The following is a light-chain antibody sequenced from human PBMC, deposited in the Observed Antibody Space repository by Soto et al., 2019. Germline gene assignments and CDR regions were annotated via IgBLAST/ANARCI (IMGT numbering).Light chain of an antibody. V-gene: IGLV2-14*01. CDR3: SSYTRSSFYV. CDR2: DVS. CDR1: SSDVGGYNY. Sequence: QSALTQPASVSGSPGQSITISCTGTSSDVGGYNYVSWYQQHPGKAPKLMIYDVSNRPYGGSNRFSGSKSGNTASLTISGLQAEDEADYYCSSYTRSSFYVFGTGTKLTVL. J-gene: IGLJ1*01.